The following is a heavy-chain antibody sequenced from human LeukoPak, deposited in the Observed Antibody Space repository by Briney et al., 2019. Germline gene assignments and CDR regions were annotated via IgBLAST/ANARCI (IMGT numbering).Heavy chain of an antibody. Sequence: PGGSLRLSCAASGFTFSSYSMNWVRQAPGKGLEWVSSISSSSSYIHYADSAKGRFTISRDNAKNSLFLQMNSLRAEDTAVYYCARDLPTGYSSGWHSVWGQGTLVTVSS. D-gene: IGHD6-19*01. J-gene: IGHJ4*02. CDR2: ISSSSSYI. V-gene: IGHV3-21*01. CDR3: ARDLPTGYSSGWHSV. CDR1: GFTFSSYS.